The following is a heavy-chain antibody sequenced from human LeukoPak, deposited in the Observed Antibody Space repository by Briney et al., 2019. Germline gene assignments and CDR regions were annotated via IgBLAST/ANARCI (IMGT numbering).Heavy chain of an antibody. V-gene: IGHV4-34*01. CDR2: INHSGST. CDR3: ARYNIWRGVDY. CDR1: GGSFSGYY. Sequence: SETLSLTCAVYGGSFSGYYRSWIRQPPGKGLEWIGEINHSGSTNYNPSLKSRVTISVDTSKNQFSVKLTSVTAADTAIYFCARYNIWRGVDYWGQGTLVTVSS. J-gene: IGHJ4*02. D-gene: IGHD1-1*01.